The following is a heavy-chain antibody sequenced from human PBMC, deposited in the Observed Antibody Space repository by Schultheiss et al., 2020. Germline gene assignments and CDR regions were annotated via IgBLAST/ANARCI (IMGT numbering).Heavy chain of an antibody. CDR1: GFTVSSNY. Sequence: GESLKISCAASGFTVSSNYMSWVRQAPGKGLEWVSVIYSGGSTYYADSVKGRFTISRDNSKNTLYLQMNSLRAEDTAMYYCARSYGDYAGYYYGMDVWGQGTTVTVSS. CDR2: IYSGGST. V-gene: IGHV3-53*01. D-gene: IGHD4-17*01. CDR3: ARSYGDYAGYYYGMDV. J-gene: IGHJ6*02.